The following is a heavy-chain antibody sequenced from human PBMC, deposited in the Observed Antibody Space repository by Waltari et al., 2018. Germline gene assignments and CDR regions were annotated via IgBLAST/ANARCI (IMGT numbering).Heavy chain of an antibody. V-gene: IGHV3-74*01. Sequence: EVQLVESGGGLVQPGGSLRLSCAASGFSFSNYWIHWVRQAPGKGREGVSRINPDGSSISHADSVRGRFTITRDDAKNTLYLQMNSLRVDDTAVYYCTRATAVSFDYWGLGTLVTVSS. D-gene: IGHD6-19*01. CDR3: TRATAVSFDY. CDR1: GFSFSNYW. J-gene: IGHJ4*02. CDR2: INPDGSSI.